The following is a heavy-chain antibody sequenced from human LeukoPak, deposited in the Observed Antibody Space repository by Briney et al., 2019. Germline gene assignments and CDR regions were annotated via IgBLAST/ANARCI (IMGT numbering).Heavy chain of an antibody. CDR3: ATSYHYDSSGYPNYFDY. V-gene: IGHV1-18*01. CDR1: GYTFTSYG. D-gene: IGHD3-22*01. CDR2: ISAYNGNT. J-gene: IGHJ4*02. Sequence: ASVKVSCKASGYTFTSYGITWVRQAPGQGLELMGWISAYNGNTEYALKLQGRVTMTTDTSTNTAYMELRSPRSDDTAVYYCATSYHYDSSGYPNYFDYWGQGTLVTVSS.